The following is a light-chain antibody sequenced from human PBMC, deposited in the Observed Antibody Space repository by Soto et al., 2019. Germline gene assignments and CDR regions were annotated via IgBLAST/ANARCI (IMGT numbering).Light chain of an antibody. Sequence: QSVLTQPASVSGSPGQSITISCTGTSSDLRYYSYVSWYQQHPGKAPKLMIYDVTTRPSGVSNRFSGSKSGDTASLTISGLQAEDEADYYCSSSTSSSPSFGTGNKVTVL. CDR3: SSSTSSSPS. CDR1: SSDLRYYSY. J-gene: IGLJ1*01. V-gene: IGLV2-14*03. CDR2: DVT.